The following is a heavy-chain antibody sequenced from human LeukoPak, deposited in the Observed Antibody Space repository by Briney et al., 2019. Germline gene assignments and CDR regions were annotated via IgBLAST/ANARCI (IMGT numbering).Heavy chain of an antibody. Sequence: GGSLRLSCAASGFTFSSYSMSWVRQAPGKGLEWVSSISISSSYIQYADSVKGRFTISRDNAKNSLYLQMNSLRAEDTAVYYCARERYTYGFDYWGQGTLVTVSS. V-gene: IGHV3-21*01. D-gene: IGHD5-18*01. J-gene: IGHJ4*02. CDR2: ISISSSYI. CDR1: GFTFSSYS. CDR3: ARERYTYGFDY.